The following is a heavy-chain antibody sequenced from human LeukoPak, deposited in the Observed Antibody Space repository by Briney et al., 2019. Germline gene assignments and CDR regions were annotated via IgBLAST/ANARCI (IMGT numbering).Heavy chain of an antibody. J-gene: IGHJ4*02. CDR2: IYYSGNT. Sequence: SETLSLTCSVSGVPINSRDYYWNWIRQPQGKGLEWIGCIYYSGNTNYNPSLQSRATRSVDTSRDYFSLTLSSVTAADTALYFCSRGAMTAKPADFWGQGTLVTVSS. V-gene: IGHV4-39*01. D-gene: IGHD2-2*01. CDR1: GVPINSRDYY. CDR3: SRGAMTAKPADF.